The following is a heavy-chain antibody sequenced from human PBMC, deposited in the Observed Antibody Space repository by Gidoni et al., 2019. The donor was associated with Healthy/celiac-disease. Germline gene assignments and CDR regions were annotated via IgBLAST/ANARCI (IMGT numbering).Heavy chain of an antibody. Sequence: QVQLVQSGAEVKKPGSSVKVSCKASGGTFSSYTISWVRQAPGQGLEWMGRIIPILGIANYAQKFQGRVTITADKSTSTAYMELSSLRSEDTAVYYCARDGYYYDSSDWGQGTLVTVSS. CDR3: ARDGYYYDSSD. V-gene: IGHV1-69*08. CDR1: GGTFSSYT. D-gene: IGHD3-22*01. CDR2: IIPILGIA. J-gene: IGHJ4*02.